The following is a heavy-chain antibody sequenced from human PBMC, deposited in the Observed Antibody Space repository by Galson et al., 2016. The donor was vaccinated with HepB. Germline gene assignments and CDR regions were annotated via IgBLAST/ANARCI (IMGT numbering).Heavy chain of an antibody. Sequence: SVKVSCKASGYTFTSYNLHWVRQAPGQRLEWMGWIHAANGNTKFSQKFQGRVTLSRDTSARIAYMELSTLRSEDTAVYYCARGIDAGSYTRHDYWGQGTLVTVSS. CDR1: GYTFTSYN. CDR3: ARGIDAGSYTRHDY. D-gene: IGHD3-10*01. CDR2: IHAANGNT. V-gene: IGHV1-3*01. J-gene: IGHJ4*02.